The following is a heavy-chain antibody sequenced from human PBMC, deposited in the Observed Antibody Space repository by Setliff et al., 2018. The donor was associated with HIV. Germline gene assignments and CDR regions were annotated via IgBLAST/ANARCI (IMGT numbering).Heavy chain of an antibody. CDR1: GGSINTNSFY. D-gene: IGHD3-3*01. CDR3: ARLSEKTYYNFWTGSAPGWFDP. CDR2: VFYSGST. Sequence: SETLSLTCIVSGGSINTNSFYWAWNRQSPGKGLGWLGGVFYSGSTYDNPPLKSRVTISVDTSKNQFSLRLTSVTAADTATYYCARLSEKTYYNFWTGSAPGWFDPWGQGSLVTVSS. V-gene: IGHV4-39*01. J-gene: IGHJ5*02.